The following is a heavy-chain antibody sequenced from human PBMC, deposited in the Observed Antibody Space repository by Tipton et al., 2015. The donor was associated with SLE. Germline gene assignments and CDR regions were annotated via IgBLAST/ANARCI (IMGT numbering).Heavy chain of an antibody. D-gene: IGHD2-21*01. J-gene: IGHJ4*02. CDR3: AREGISDCGGDCHGRFDY. Sequence: TLSLTCTVSGDSMNSGVYYWSWLRQPAGKGLEWIGRIFSSGNTIYNPSLKSRVTISEDTSKNQFSLRLSSGTAADTAVDYCAREGISDCGGDCHGRFDYWGQGSLVTVSS. CDR1: GDSMNSGVYY. V-gene: IGHV4-61*02. CDR2: IFSSGNT.